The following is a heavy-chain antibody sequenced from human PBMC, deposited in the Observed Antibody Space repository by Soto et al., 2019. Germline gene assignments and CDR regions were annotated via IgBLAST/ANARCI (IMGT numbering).Heavy chain of an antibody. Sequence: GASVKVSCKASGYTFTSYGISWVRQAPGQGLEGMGWISAYNGNTNYAQKLQGRVTMTTDTSTSTAYMELRSLRSDDTAVYYWAGAALRYFDWPDYWGQGTLVTVSS. CDR2: ISAYNGNT. CDR1: GYTFTSYG. CDR3: AGAALRYFDWPDY. V-gene: IGHV1-18*01. J-gene: IGHJ4*02. D-gene: IGHD3-9*01.